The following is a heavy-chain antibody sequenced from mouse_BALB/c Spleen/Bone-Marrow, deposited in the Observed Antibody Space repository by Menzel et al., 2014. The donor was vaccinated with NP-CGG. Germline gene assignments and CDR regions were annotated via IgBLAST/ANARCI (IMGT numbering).Heavy chain of an antibody. J-gene: IGHJ2*01. CDR1: GYTFTSYW. Sequence: VQLQQSGAELVRPGASVKLSCKASGYTFTSYWINWVKQRPGQGLEWIGNIYPSDSYTNYNQKFKDEATLTVDKSSSTAYMQLSSPTSEDSAVYYCTRSGGYYFDYWGQGTTLTVSS. CDR2: IYPSDSYT. V-gene: IGHV1-69*02. CDR3: TRSGGYYFDY.